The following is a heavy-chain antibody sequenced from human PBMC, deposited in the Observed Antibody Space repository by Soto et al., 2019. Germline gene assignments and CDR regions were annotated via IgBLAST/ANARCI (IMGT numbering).Heavy chain of an antibody. Sequence: PGGSLRLSCTASGFTFGDYAMSWVRQAPGKGLEWVGFIRSKAYGGTTEYAASVKGRFTISRDDSKSIAYLQMNSLKTEDTAAYYCTRDPLYCTNGVCYIGYFDYWGQGTLVTVSS. CDR1: GFTFGDYA. CDR3: TRDPLYCTNGVCYIGYFDY. V-gene: IGHV3-49*04. CDR2: IRSKAYGGTT. J-gene: IGHJ4*02. D-gene: IGHD2-8*01.